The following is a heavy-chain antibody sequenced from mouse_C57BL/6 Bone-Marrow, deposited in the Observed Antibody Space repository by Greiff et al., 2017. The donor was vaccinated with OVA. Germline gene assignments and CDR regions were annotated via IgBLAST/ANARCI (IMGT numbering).Heavy chain of an antibody. CDR3: ARWGLLHFDY. CDR1: GYAFTNYL. V-gene: IGHV1-54*01. J-gene: IGHJ2*01. D-gene: IGHD1-1*01. CDR2: INPGSGGT. Sequence: QVQLQQSGAELVRPGTSVKVSCKASGYAFTNYLIEWVKQRPGQGLEWIGVINPGSGGTNYNEKFKGKATLTADKSSSTDYMQLSSLTSEDSAVYFCARWGLLHFDYWGQGTTLTVSS.